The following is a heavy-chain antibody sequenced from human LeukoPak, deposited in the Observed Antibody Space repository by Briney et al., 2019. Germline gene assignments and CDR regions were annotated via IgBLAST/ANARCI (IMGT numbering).Heavy chain of an antibody. CDR2: IYHSGST. CDR1: GYSLSRGYY. V-gene: IGHV4-38-2*02. CDR3: ASLSYDSLTGAGLDP. D-gene: IGHD3-22*01. Sequence: SEPLSLTCTVSGYSLSRGYYWGWIRPPPGTGLEWIGSIYHSGSTNYNPSLKSRVRMSVDPSKNQFSLKLSSVTAADTAVDYCASLSYDSLTGAGLDPWGRGTLVTVSS. J-gene: IGHJ5*02.